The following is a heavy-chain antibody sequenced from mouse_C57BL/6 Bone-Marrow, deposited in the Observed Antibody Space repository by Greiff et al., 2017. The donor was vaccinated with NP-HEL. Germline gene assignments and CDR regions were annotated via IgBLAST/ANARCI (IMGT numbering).Heavy chain of an antibody. CDR2: IRNKANNHAT. J-gene: IGHJ1*03. V-gene: IGHV6-6*01. CDR3: TRESGSSLWYFDV. CDR1: GFTFSDAW. D-gene: IGHD1-1*01. Sequence: EVKVEESGGGLVQPGGSMKLSCAASGFTFSDAWMDWVRQSPEKGLEWVAEIRNKANNHATYYAESVKGRFTISRDDSKSSVYLQMNSLRAEDTGIYYCTRESGSSLWYFDVWGTGTTVTVSS.